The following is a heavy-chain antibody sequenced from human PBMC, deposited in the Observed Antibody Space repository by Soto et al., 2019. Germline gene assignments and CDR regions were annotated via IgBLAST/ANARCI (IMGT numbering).Heavy chain of an antibody. CDR3: ARGAMAKFDY. D-gene: IGHD5-18*01. CDR1: GGTFGSHG. CDR2: FIAMLVTP. J-gene: IGHJ4*02. V-gene: IGHV1-69*01. Sequence: QVQLVQSGAEVKKPGSSVKVSCKASGGTFGSHGVAWVRQAPGQGLEWMGGFIAMLVTPTYAKKVQGRATRTADESLTSSYLELRSLRSEDTAVYFCARGAMAKFDYWGQGTVVTFSS.